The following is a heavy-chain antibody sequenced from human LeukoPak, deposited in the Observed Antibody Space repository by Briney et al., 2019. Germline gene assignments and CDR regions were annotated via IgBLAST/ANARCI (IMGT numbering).Heavy chain of an antibody. CDR1: GFTFSSYA. V-gene: IGHV3-48*03. J-gene: IGHJ4*02. CDR2: ISGSGGAI. D-gene: IGHD2-2*01. Sequence: GGSLRLSCAASGFTFSSYAMHWVRQAPGKGLEWVSHISGSGGAIYYADSVKGRFTISRDNAKNSLYLQMSSLRVEDTAVYYCARRYCSSTSCTLDYWGQGTLVTVSS. CDR3: ARRYCSSTSCTLDY.